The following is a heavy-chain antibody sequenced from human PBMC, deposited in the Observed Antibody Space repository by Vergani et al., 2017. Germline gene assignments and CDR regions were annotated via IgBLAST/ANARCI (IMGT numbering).Heavy chain of an antibody. Sequence: QVQLVESGGGVVQPGGSLRLSCAASGFTFSSYGMHCVRQAPGKGLEWVAFIRYDGSNKYYADSMKGRFTISRDNSKNTLYLQMNSLRAEDTAVYYCAKKRMVGGRGTYYYYGVDVWGQGTTVTVSS. CDR3: AKKRMVGGRGTYYYYGVDV. CDR2: IRYDGSNK. D-gene: IGHD1-26*01. J-gene: IGHJ6*02. CDR1: GFTFSSYG. V-gene: IGHV3-30*02.